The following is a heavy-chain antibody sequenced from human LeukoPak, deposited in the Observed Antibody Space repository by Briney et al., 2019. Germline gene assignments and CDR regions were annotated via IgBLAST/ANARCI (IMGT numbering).Heavy chain of an antibody. J-gene: IGHJ5*02. CDR3: AREEGRYCSGTSCYTFGFDP. D-gene: IGHD2-2*02. CDR2: IDYGGST. V-gene: IGHV4-59*11. Sequence: SETLSLTCTVSGGSISSHYWRWIRQPPGKGLEWIGYIDYGGSTNYNPSLKSRVIISADTSKNQFSLRVSSVTAADTAVYYCAREEGRYCSGTSCYTFGFDPWGQGTLVTVSS. CDR1: GGSISSHY.